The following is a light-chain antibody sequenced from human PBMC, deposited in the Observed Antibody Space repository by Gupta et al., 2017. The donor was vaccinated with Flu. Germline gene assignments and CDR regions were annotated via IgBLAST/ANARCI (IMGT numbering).Light chain of an antibody. CDR3: QVWDSSTDQWV. Sequence: GGDNIGRESGHWYQQKSGQAPVLVVYEDRFRPSGIPERFSGSNSANTATLTISRAEAWDEADYYCQVWDSSTDQWVFGGGTKVTVL. CDR2: EDR. V-gene: IGLV3-21*02. CDR1: NIGRES. J-gene: IGLJ3*02.